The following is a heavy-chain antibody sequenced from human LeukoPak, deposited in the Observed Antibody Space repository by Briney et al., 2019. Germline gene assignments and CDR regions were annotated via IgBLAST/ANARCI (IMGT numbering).Heavy chain of an antibody. CDR2: IYYSGST. CDR1: GGSISSYY. Sequence: KSSETLSLTCTVSGGSISSYYWSWIRQPPGKGLEWIGYIYYSGSTNYNPSLKSRVTISVDTSKNQFSLKLSSVTAADTAVYYCARQKYSYGLSPFDYWGQGTLVTVSS. CDR3: ARQKYSYGLSPFDY. V-gene: IGHV4-59*08. D-gene: IGHD5-18*01. J-gene: IGHJ4*02.